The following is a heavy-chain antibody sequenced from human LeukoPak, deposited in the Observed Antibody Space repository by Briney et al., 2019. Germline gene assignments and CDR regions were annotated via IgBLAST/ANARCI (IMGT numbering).Heavy chain of an antibody. Sequence: GGSLRLSCAASGFTFSSYEMNWVRQAPGKGLEWVSYISSSGSTIYYADSVKGRFTISRDNAKNSLYLQMNSLRAEDTAVYYCGRAYDFSRHWGQGTLVTVSS. V-gene: IGHV3-48*03. CDR3: GRAYDFSRH. CDR1: GFTFSSYE. CDR2: ISSSGSTI. D-gene: IGHD3-3*01. J-gene: IGHJ4*02.